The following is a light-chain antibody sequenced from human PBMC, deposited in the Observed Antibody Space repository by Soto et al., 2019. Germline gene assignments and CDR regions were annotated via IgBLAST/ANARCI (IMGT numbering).Light chain of an antibody. CDR1: SSDVGGYNY. Sequence: QSALTQPRSVSGSPGQSVTISCTGTSSDVGGYNYVSWYQQHPGKVPKLMIYDVNKRPSGVPDRFSGSKSGNTASLTISALQAEDEADYYCCSYAGSYTLYVFGTGTKLTVL. CDR2: DVN. CDR3: CSYAGSYTLYV. J-gene: IGLJ1*01. V-gene: IGLV2-11*01.